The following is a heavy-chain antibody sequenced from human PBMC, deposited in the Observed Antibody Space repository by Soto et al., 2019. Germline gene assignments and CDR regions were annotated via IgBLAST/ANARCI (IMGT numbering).Heavy chain of an antibody. Sequence: EVQLVESGGGLVQPGGFLRPSCAASGFTFSSSWMSWVRQAPGKGLEWVANIKQDGSEKYYVDSVKGRFTISRDNAKNSRYMQMNSLRAEDTAVYYCATLTGDSRDYWGQGTLVTVSA. CDR3: ATLTGDSRDY. CDR2: IKQDGSEK. CDR1: GFTFSSSW. J-gene: IGHJ4*02. D-gene: IGHD7-27*01. V-gene: IGHV3-7*05.